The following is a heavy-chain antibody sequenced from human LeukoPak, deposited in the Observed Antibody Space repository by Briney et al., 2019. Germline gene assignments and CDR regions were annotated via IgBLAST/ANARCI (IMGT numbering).Heavy chain of an antibody. J-gene: IGHJ5*02. Sequence: PGASLRLSCAASGFTFSSYAMTWVRQAPGKGLEWVSTMSGSDGSTYYADSVKGWFTISRDNSKNTLYLQMNSLRAEDTAVYYCASDSSGWYRWFDPWGQGTLVTVSS. D-gene: IGHD6-19*01. CDR1: GFTFSSYA. CDR2: MSGSDGST. V-gene: IGHV3-23*01. CDR3: ASDSSGWYRWFDP.